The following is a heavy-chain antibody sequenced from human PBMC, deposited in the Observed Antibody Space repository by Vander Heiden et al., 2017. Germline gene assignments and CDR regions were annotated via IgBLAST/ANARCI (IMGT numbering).Heavy chain of an antibody. D-gene: IGHD3-9*01. CDR2: ISSSSSYI. CDR1: GFTFSSYS. V-gene: IGHV3-21*02. J-gene: IGHJ4*02. Sequence: EVQLVESGGGLVKPGGSLRLSCAASGFTFSSYSMNWVRQAPGKGLEWVSSISSSSSYISYADSVKGRFTISRDNAKNSLYLQMNSLRAEDTAVYYCAGWLGYYFDYWGQGTLVTVSS. CDR3: AGWLGYYFDY.